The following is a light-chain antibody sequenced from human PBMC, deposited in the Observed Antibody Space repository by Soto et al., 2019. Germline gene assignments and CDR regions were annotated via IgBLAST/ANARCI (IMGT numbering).Light chain of an antibody. V-gene: IGLV2-14*01. J-gene: IGLJ1*01. Sequence: QSALTQPASVSGSPGQSITISCTGTSSDVGAYNFVSWYQHHPGRAPKLIIYEVTIRPSGVSNRFSGSKSGNTASLTISGLQAEDEADYYCSSYTTSAPYDFGRGTKLTVL. CDR1: SSDVGAYNF. CDR2: EVT. CDR3: SSYTTSAPYD.